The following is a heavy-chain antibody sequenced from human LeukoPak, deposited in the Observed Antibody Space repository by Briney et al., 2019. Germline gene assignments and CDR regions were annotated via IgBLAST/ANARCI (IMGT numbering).Heavy chain of an antibody. CDR2: INPDSGDA. Sequence: ASVKLSCKASGYSFTDYYIHWVRQAPGQGLEWMGRINPDSGDANSAQKFQGRVIMTRDTSISTAYMEPRRLRSDDTAVYYCARDLVLYYYDSSGYPTLDYWGQGTLVTVSS. V-gene: IGHV1-2*06. CDR1: GYSFTDYY. J-gene: IGHJ4*02. D-gene: IGHD3-22*01. CDR3: ARDLVLYYYDSSGYPTLDY.